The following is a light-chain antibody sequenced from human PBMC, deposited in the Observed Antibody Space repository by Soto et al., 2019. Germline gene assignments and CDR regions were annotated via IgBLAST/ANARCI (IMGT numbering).Light chain of an antibody. CDR1: QSVSSSY. CDR3: QQYGSSPQT. J-gene: IGKJ1*01. CDR2: GAS. Sequence: VLTPAPGSLSLSPGHRASLSGRASQSVSSSYLAWYQQKPGQAPRLLIYGASSRATGIPDRFSGSGSGTDFTLTISRLEPEDFAVYYCQQYGSSPQTFGQGTKVDIK. V-gene: IGKV3-20*01.